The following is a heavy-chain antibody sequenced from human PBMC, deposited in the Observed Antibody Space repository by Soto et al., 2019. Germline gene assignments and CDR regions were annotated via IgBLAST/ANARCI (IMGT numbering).Heavy chain of an antibody. CDR2: IYYSGST. CDR1: GGSISSSSYY. Sequence: QLQLQESGPGLVKPSETLSLTCTVSGGSISSSSYYWGWIRQPPGKGLEWIGSIYYSGSTYYNPSLKSRVTISVDTSKNQFSLKRGSVTAADTAVYYCARLARAFQNPGSEYYQHWGQGTLVTVSS. J-gene: IGHJ1*01. CDR3: ARLARAFQNPGSEYYQH. V-gene: IGHV4-39*01.